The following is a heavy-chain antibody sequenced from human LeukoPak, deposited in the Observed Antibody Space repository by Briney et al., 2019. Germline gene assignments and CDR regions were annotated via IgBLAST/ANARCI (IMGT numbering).Heavy chain of an antibody. Sequence: GASVKVSCKASGYTFTGYYMHWVRQAPGQGLEWMGWISAYNGNTNYAQKLQGRVTMTTDTSTSTAYMELRSLRSDDTAVYYCARDSYYSSGWYRGYYYYGMDVWGQGTTVTVSS. CDR2: ISAYNGNT. D-gene: IGHD6-19*01. CDR3: ARDSYYSSGWYRGYYYYGMDV. CDR1: GYTFTGYY. J-gene: IGHJ6*02. V-gene: IGHV1-18*04.